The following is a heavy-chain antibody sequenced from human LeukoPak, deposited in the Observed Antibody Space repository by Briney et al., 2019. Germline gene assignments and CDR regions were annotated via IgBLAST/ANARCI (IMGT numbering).Heavy chain of an antibody. Sequence: ASVKVSCKASGYTFTNYYMHWVRQAPGQGLEWMGIINPSGGSTSYAQKFQGRVTMTRDTSTSAVYMELSSLRSEDTAVYYCGRDLGGRSGLWGQGTLVTVSS. CDR1: GYTFTNYY. CDR3: GRDLGGRSGL. J-gene: IGHJ4*02. D-gene: IGHD1-26*01. V-gene: IGHV1-46*01. CDR2: INPSGGST.